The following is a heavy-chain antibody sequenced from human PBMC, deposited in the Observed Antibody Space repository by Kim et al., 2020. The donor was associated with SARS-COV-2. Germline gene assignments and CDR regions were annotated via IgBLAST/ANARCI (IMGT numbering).Heavy chain of an antibody. J-gene: IGHJ4*02. V-gene: IGHV1-46*01. D-gene: IGHD3-10*01. Sequence: KFQGRVTMTRDTSTSTVYMELSSLRSEDTAVYYCARGRTIYGSGSYYTDYWGQGTLVTVSS. CDR3: ARGRTIYGSGSYYTDY.